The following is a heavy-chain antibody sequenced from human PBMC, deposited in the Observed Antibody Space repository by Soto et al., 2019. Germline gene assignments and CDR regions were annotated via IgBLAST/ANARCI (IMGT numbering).Heavy chain of an antibody. V-gene: IGHV1-46*03. J-gene: IGHJ6*03. Sequence: ASVKVSCKASGYTFTSYYMHWVRQAPGQGLEWMGIINPSDGSTSYAQKFQGRVTMTRDTSTSTVYMELSSLRSEDTAVYYCASHGKKRNQDSGYYYMDVWGKGTTVTVSS. CDR1: GYTFTSYY. CDR3: ASHGKKRNQDSGYYYMDV. CDR2: INPSDGST. D-gene: IGHD2-21*01.